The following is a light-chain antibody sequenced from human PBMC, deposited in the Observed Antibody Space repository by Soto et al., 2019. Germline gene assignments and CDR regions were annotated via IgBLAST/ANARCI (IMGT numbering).Light chain of an antibody. J-gene: IGKJ4*01. CDR2: AAS. Sequence: DIQLTQSPSFLSASVGDRVTITCRASQDISSYLAWYQQKPGKAPKLLIYAASTLQSGVPSSFSGSGSGTDFTLTISSLPPEDFATYYCQQLNSYPLTFGGGTKVEIK. CDR1: QDISSY. V-gene: IGKV1-9*01. CDR3: QQLNSYPLT.